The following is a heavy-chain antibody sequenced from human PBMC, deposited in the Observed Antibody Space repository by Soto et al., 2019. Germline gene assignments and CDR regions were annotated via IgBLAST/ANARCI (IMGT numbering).Heavy chain of an antibody. Sequence: GGSLRLSCAASGFTFSSYVMHWVREAPGKGLEWVAVISYDGSNKYYADSVKGRFTISRDNSKNTLYLQMNSLRAEDTAVYYCAKENYDILTGYLTGDGMAVWGQGTTVTV. CDR3: AKENYDILTGYLTGDGMAV. CDR1: GFTFSSYV. CDR2: ISYDGSNK. D-gene: IGHD3-9*01. V-gene: IGHV3-30*18. J-gene: IGHJ6*02.